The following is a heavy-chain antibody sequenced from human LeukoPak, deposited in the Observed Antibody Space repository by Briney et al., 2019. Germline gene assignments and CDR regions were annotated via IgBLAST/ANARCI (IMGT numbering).Heavy chain of an antibody. J-gene: IGHJ3*02. CDR2: INHSGST. Sequence: PETLSLTCAVYGGSFSGYYWSWIRQPPGKGLEWIGEINHSGSTNYNPSLKSRVTISVDTSKNQFSLKLSSVTAADTAVYYCARGDYKLRWYPRAFDIWGQGTMVTVSS. V-gene: IGHV4-34*01. CDR3: ARGDYKLRWYPRAFDI. CDR1: GGSFSGYY. D-gene: IGHD4-23*01.